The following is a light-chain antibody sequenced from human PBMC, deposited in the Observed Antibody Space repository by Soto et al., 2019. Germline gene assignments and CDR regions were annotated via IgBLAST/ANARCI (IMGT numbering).Light chain of an antibody. Sequence: DIQMTQSPSSLSASVGDTITITCRASQRVSTFLNWYQQKPGKASKFLIYAVSSLESGVPSRFSGRGSGTEFNLSISGLQPDDFATYYCQQSYNTPRTFGQGTKVDIK. V-gene: IGKV1-39*01. CDR3: QQSYNTPRT. J-gene: IGKJ1*01. CDR1: QRVSTF. CDR2: AVS.